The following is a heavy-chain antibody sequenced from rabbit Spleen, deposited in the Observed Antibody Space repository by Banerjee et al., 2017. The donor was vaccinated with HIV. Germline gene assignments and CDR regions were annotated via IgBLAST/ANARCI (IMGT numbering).Heavy chain of an antibody. CDR3: ARGSAAMTMVITGFYFNL. V-gene: IGHV1S45*01. CDR2: IYFGSSGNT. Sequence: QQQLEESGGDLVKPGASLTLTCTASGFTISSSYWICWVRQAPGKGLEWIGCIYFGSSGNTAYASWAKGRFTISKTSSTTVTLQMTSLTAADTATYFCARGSAAMTMVITGFYFNLWGPGTLVTVS. CDR1: GFTISSSYW. D-gene: IGHD2-1*01. J-gene: IGHJ4*01.